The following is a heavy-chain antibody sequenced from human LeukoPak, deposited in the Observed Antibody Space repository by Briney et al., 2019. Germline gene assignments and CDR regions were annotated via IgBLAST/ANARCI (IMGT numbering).Heavy chain of an antibody. CDR2: IYRGGNA. J-gene: IGHJ1*01. Sequence: GGSLRLSCAASGFTVSSSHMSWVRQAPGKGLEWVSVIYRGGNAYYADSVKGRFTISRDNSKNTLYLQMNSLRVDDSAVYYCATGGAAAVLTVGFFQHWGQGTLVIVSS. CDR1: GFTVSSSH. V-gene: IGHV3-66*01. D-gene: IGHD2-2*01. CDR3: ATGGAAAVLTVGFFQH.